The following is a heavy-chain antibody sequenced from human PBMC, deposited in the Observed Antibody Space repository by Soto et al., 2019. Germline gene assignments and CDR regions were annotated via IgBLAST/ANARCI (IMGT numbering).Heavy chain of an antibody. Sequence: QVQLVQSGAEVKKPGASEKVSCKASGYTFTSYGVSWVRQAPGQGLEWMGWISGYNGNTNYAQKLQGRVTMTTDTSTSTAYMELRSLRSDDTAVYYCARAGKYYYGSGSPYYYGMDVWGQGITVTVSS. CDR3: ARAGKYYYGSGSPYYYGMDV. V-gene: IGHV1-18*04. D-gene: IGHD3-10*01. J-gene: IGHJ6*02. CDR1: GYTFTSYG. CDR2: ISGYNGNT.